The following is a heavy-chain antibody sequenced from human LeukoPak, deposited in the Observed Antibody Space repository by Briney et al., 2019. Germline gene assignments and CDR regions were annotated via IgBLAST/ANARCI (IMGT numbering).Heavy chain of an antibody. D-gene: IGHD6-19*01. Sequence: WASVKVSCKASGYTFTNYGVSWVRQAPGQGLEWMGWISAYNGNTNYAQKLQGRVTMTTDTSTSTAYMELRSLRSDDTAVYYCARAYSGSGWYDYWGQGTLVTVSS. CDR2: ISAYNGNT. J-gene: IGHJ4*02. CDR1: GYTFTNYG. V-gene: IGHV1-18*01. CDR3: ARAYSGSGWYDY.